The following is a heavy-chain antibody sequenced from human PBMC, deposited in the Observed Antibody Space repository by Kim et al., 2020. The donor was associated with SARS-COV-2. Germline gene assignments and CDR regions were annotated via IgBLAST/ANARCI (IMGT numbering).Heavy chain of an antibody. J-gene: IGHJ6*03. D-gene: IGHD3-3*01. CDR2: INAGNGNT. Sequence: ASVKVSCKASGYTFTSYAMHWVRQAPGQRLEWMGWINAGNGNTKYSQTFQGRVTITRDTSASTAYMELSSLRSEDTAVYYCARFLSTTIFGVVKNYYYYYMAVWGRGPTVTVSS. CDR1: GYTFTSYA. V-gene: IGHV1-3*01. CDR3: ARFLSTTIFGVVKNYYYYYMAV.